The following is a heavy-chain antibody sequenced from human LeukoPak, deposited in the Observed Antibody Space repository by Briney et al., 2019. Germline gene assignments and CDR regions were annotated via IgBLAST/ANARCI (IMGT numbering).Heavy chain of an antibody. J-gene: IGHJ6*03. V-gene: IGHV3-21*01. Sequence: GGSLRLSCAASGFTFSSYGMHWVRQAPGKGLEWVSSISSTSSYVYYADSVKSRFTISRDNAKNSLYLQMNSLRAEDTAVYYCARSSGWYHRGPDYYYYYMDVWGKGTTVTVS. CDR3: ARSSGWYHRGPDYYYYYMDV. D-gene: IGHD6-19*01. CDR2: ISSTSSYV. CDR1: GFTFSSYG.